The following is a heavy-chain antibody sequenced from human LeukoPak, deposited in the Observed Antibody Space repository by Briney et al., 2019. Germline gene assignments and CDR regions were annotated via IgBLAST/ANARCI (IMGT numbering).Heavy chain of an antibody. CDR1: GGSISSSSYY. D-gene: IGHD3-22*01. J-gene: IGHJ6*03. Sequence: SETLSLTCTVSGGSISSSSYYWGWIRQPPGKGLEWIGSIYYSGSTYYNPSLKSRVTISVDTSKNQFSLKLSSVTAADTAVYYCARAHYDSSGDIPHYYYYYMDVWGKGTTVTISS. CDR2: IYYSGST. CDR3: ARAHYDSSGDIPHYYYYYMDV. V-gene: IGHV4-39*07.